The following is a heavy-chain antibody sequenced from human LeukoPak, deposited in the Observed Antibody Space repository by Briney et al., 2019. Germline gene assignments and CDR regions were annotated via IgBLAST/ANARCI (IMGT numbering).Heavy chain of an antibody. D-gene: IGHD1-26*01. Sequence: SETLSLTCAVSGYSISSGYYWGWIRQPPGKGLEWIGSIYHSGSTYYNPSLKSRVTISVDTSKNQFSLKLSSVTAADTAVFYCASLRERSYYARGFDYWGQGTLVTVSS. CDR2: IYHSGST. CDR1: GYSISSGYY. CDR3: ASLRERSYYARGFDY. V-gene: IGHV4-38-2*01. J-gene: IGHJ4*02.